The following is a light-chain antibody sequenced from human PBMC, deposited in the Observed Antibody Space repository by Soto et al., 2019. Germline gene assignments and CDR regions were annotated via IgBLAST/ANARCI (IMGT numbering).Light chain of an antibody. Sequence: DIQMTQSPSSVSASVGDRVTITCRASQNIKNWLAWYQQKPGKAPKPLILTTSTLRSGVPSRFSGSGSGTEFTLTISSLQPEDFATYYCQQANSFPLTFGGGTKVESK. CDR1: QNIKNW. CDR2: TTS. J-gene: IGKJ4*01. V-gene: IGKV1D-12*01. CDR3: QQANSFPLT.